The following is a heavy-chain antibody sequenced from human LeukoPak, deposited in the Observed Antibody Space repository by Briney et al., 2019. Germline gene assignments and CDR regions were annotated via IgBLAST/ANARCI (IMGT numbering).Heavy chain of an antibody. Sequence: ASVKVSCKVSGYTLTELSMDWVRQAPGKGLEWMGGFHPENGETIYAQKFKGRVVMTEDTSTDTAYMELSSLRSEDTAVYYCATGVFCNNSTCYPAFGFWGQGSLVIVSS. CDR3: ATGVFCNNSTCYPAFGF. CDR1: GYTLTELS. J-gene: IGHJ4*02. V-gene: IGHV1-24*01. D-gene: IGHD2/OR15-2a*01. CDR2: FHPENGET.